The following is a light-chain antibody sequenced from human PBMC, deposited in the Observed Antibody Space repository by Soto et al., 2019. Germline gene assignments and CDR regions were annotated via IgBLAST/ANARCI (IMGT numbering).Light chain of an antibody. J-gene: IGLJ1*01. V-gene: IGLV2-18*01. CDR3: SLYTCENAYV. CDR2: EVS. CDR1: STNFVSYSR. Sequence: QPALTQPPPVTGSPRRSVTISCTGTSTNFVSYSRVPWYQQPPGTARILLIYEVSKRPSGVPDRSSGSKSGNTASLTISGHQAADEADYYCSLYTCENAYVFGTGSKVTGL.